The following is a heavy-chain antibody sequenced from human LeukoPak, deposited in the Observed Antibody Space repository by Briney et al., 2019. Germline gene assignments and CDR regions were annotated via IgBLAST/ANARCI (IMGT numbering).Heavy chain of an antibody. CDR2: IKQDGSEK. Sequence: GGSLRLSCAASGFTFSSYWMSWVRQAPGKGLEWVANIKQDGSEKYYVDSVKGRFTISRDNAKNSLYLQMNSLRAEDTAVYYCARQYRGEDYYGSGDAFDIWGQGTMVTVSS. V-gene: IGHV3-7*01. J-gene: IGHJ3*02. CDR3: ARQYRGEDYYGSGDAFDI. CDR1: GFTFSSYW. D-gene: IGHD3-10*01.